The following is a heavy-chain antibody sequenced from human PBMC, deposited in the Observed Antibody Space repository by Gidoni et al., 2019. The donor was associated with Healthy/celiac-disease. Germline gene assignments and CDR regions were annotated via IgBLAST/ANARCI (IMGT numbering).Heavy chain of an antibody. J-gene: IGHJ3*02. V-gene: IGHV1-69*02. Sequence: QVQLVQSGAEVKKPGSSVKVSCKTSGGTFSSYTISWVRQAPGQGLEWMGRIIPILGIANYAQKFQGRVTITADKSTSTAYMELSSLRSEDTAVYYCARNRSGSYDAFDIWGQGTMVTVSS. D-gene: IGHD1-26*01. CDR1: GGTFSSYT. CDR3: ARNRSGSYDAFDI. CDR2: IIPILGIA.